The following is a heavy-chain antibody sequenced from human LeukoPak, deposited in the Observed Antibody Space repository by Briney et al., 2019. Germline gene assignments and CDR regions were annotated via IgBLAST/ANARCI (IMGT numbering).Heavy chain of an antibody. CDR1: GFTFSSCA. CDR2: ISGSGGAT. Sequence: PGGSLRLSCAASGFTFSSCAMSWVRQAPGKGLEWVSAISGSGGATYYAVSVKGRFTISRDNSKNTLYLQMNSQRAEDTAVYYCAKDLSRVVGATLDYWGQGTLVTVSS. V-gene: IGHV3-23*01. CDR3: AKDLSRVVGATLDY. J-gene: IGHJ4*02. D-gene: IGHD1-26*01.